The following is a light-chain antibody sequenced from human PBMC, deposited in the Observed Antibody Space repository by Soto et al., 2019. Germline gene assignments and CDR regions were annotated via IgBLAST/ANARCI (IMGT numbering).Light chain of an antibody. J-gene: IGKJ1*01. CDR1: QTIMTY. V-gene: IGKV1-39*01. Sequence: IKMNQSPSSLSASVGDEVTITCRASQTIMTYLNWYQLKPGKPPRLLIYAASSLQSGVPSRFSGSGSGTDFTLTISSLQPEDFATYSCQQSYNSPQTFGQGTRWIS. CDR3: QQSYNSPQT. CDR2: AAS.